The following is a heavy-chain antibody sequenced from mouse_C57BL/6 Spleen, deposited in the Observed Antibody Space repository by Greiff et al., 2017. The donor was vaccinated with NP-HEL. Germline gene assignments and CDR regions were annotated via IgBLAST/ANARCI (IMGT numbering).Heavy chain of an antibody. D-gene: IGHD2-1*01. CDR3: ARDRDGNYGNY. J-gene: IGHJ4*01. Sequence: DVQLQESGPGLVKPSQSLSLTCSVTGYSITSGYYWNWIRQFPGNKLEWMGYISYDGSNNYNPSLKNRISITRGTSKNQFFLKLNSVTTEDTATYYCARDRDGNYGNYWSQGTSVTVSS. CDR1: GYSITSGYY. CDR2: ISYDGSN. V-gene: IGHV3-6*01.